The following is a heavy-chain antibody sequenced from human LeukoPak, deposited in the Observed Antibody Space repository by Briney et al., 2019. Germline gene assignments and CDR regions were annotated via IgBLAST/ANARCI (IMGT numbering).Heavy chain of an antibody. Sequence: ASVKVSCKASGYTFTTYNINWVRQATGQGLEWMGWMNPNSGDTAYAQKFQGRVTITADESTSTAYMELSSLRSEDTAVYYCARDRDSAYCGGDCYFNWGQGTLVTVSS. CDR1: GYTFTTYN. V-gene: IGHV1-8*03. J-gene: IGHJ4*02. CDR2: MNPNSGDT. D-gene: IGHD2-21*01. CDR3: ARDRDSAYCGGDCYFN.